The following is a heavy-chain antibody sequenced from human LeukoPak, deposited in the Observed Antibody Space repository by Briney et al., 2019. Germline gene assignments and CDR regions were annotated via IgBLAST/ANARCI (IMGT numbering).Heavy chain of an antibody. J-gene: IGHJ4*02. Sequence: QPGGSLRLSCEASGFTFRRNGMSWVRQAPGKGLVWVSRINSDGSSTSYADSVKGRFTISRDNAKNTLFLQMNSLRAEDTAVYYCARYGAMEWELLPGYYFAYWGPGTLVTVSS. D-gene: IGHD1-26*01. CDR1: GFTFRRNG. CDR3: ARYGAMEWELLPGYYFAY. CDR2: INSDGSST. V-gene: IGHV3-74*01.